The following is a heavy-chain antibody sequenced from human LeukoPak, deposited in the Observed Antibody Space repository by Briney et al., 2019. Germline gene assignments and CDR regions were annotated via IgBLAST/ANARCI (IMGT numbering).Heavy chain of an antibody. V-gene: IGHV3-21*01. CDR1: GFTFSSYS. CDR3: ARVVKVGAPYYYYYMDV. D-gene: IGHD1-26*01. J-gene: IGHJ6*03. CDR2: ISSSSSYI. Sequence: GGSLRLSCAASGFTFSSYSMNWVRQAPGKGLEWVSSISSSSSYIYYADSVKGRFTISRDNAKNSLYLQMNSLRAEDTAVYYCARVVKVGAPYYYYYMDVWGKGTTVTVSS.